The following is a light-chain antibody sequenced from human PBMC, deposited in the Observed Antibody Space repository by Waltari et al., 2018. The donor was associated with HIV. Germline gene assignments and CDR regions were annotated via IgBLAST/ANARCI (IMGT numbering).Light chain of an antibody. CDR2: RDN. CDR3: QSAASTGTSVL. J-gene: IGLJ2*01. V-gene: IGLV3-25*03. CDR1: ANQY. Sequence: ANQYVHWYQEKAGQAPVLVIYRDNERPSGIPERISGSRSGILATLTISGVLAEDEADYYCQSAASTGTSVLFGGGTRLTVL.